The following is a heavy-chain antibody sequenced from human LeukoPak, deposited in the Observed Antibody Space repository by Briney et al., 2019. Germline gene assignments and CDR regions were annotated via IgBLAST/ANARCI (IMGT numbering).Heavy chain of an antibody. CDR1: GGSISGYY. CDR2: TSYSGST. J-gene: IGHJ4*02. Sequence: SETLSLTCTVSGGSISGYYWSWIRQPPGKGPEWIGYTSYSGSTAYNPSLTSRVTISVDTSKSQFSLKLSSVTAADTAVYYCARGSDSHAWRLGSWGQGTLVTVSS. D-gene: IGHD3-16*01. CDR3: ARGSDSHAWRLGS. V-gene: IGHV4-59*01.